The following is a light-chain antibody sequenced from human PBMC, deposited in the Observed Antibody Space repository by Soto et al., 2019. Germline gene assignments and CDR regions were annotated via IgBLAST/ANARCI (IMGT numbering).Light chain of an antibody. CDR3: MQPLQSWT. J-gene: IGKJ1*01. CDR1: QGLLHSNGYNY. V-gene: IGKV2-28*01. CDR2: LGS. Sequence: DIVRTQSPLSLPVTPGEPASISCRSSQGLLHSNGYNYLDWYLQKPGQSPQLLIYLGSNRASGVPDRFSGSGSGTDFTLKISRVEAEDVGVYYCMQPLQSWTFGQGTKVDIK.